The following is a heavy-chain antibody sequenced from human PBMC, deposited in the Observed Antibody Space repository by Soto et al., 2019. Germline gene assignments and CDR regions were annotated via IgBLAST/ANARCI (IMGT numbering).Heavy chain of an antibody. V-gene: IGHV1-2*04. J-gene: IGHJ4*02. Sequence: GASVKVSCKASGYTFTGYYMHWVRQAPGQGLEWMGWINPNSGGTNYAQKFQGWVTMTRDTSISTAYMELSRLRSDDTAVYYCARDLYYDSSGYAFDYWGQGTLVTVDS. CDR3: ARDLYYDSSGYAFDY. CDR2: INPNSGGT. CDR1: GYTFTGYY. D-gene: IGHD3-22*01.